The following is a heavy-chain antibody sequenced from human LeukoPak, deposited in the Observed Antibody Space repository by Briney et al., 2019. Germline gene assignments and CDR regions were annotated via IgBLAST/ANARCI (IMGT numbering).Heavy chain of an antibody. V-gene: IGHV3-21*01. CDR2: ISSSSSYI. D-gene: IGHD6-19*01. Sequence: PGGSLRLSCAASGFTFSSYSMNWVRQAPGKGLEWVSSISSSSSYIYYADSVKGRFTISRDNAKNSLYLQMNSLRAEDTAAYYCARDKGRYSSGWYPAFDIWGQGTMVTVSS. J-gene: IGHJ3*02. CDR3: ARDKGRYSSGWYPAFDI. CDR1: GFTFSSYS.